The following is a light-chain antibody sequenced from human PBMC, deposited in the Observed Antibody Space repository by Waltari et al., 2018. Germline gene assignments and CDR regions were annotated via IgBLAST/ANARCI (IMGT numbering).Light chain of an antibody. Sequence: QSVLTQPPSVSAAPGQKVIISCSGSTPNIGNNYVPWYQQFPGAAPKVFIYESEKRPSGIPDRFSGSKSGTSASLGITGLQTGDEAAYYCGTWDNNLNALVFGGGTKLTVL. CDR1: TPNIGNNY. CDR3: GTWDNNLNALV. J-gene: IGLJ2*01. V-gene: IGLV1-51*02. CDR2: ESE.